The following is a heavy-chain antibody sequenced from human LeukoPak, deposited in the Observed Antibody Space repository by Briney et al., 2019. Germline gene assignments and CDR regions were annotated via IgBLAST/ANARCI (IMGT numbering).Heavy chain of an antibody. V-gene: IGHV1-69*05. CDR2: IIPIFGTA. CDR3: ASSYAYPNSFDY. J-gene: IGHJ4*02. Sequence: SVKVSCKASGGTFSSYAISWVRQAPGQGLEWMGRIIPIFGTANYAQKFQGRVTITTDESTSTAHMELSSLRSEDTAVYYCASSYAYPNSFDYWGQGTLVTVSS. CDR1: GGTFSSYA. D-gene: IGHD2-2*01.